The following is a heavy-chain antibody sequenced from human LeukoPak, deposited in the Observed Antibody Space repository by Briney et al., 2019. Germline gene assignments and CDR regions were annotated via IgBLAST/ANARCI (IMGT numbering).Heavy chain of an antibody. J-gene: IGHJ4*02. CDR2: VSFDGSKK. Sequence: GGSLRPSCAASGFTFSNYAMLWVRQAPGKGLEWVALVSFDGSKKFYADSVKGRFTISRDNSKNSLYLQMSSLRAEDTAVYYCAKVLKGHYFDYWGQGTLVTVSS. V-gene: IGHV3-30*04. CDR3: AKVLKGHYFDY. CDR1: GFTFSNYA.